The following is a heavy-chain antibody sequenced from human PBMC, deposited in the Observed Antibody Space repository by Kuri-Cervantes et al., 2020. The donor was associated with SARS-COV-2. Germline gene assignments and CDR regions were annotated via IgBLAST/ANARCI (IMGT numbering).Heavy chain of an antibody. CDR3: AFPISGWYGGAFDI. Sequence: GESLKISCAASGFTFSSYWMHWVRQAPGKGLVWVSRINSDGSSTSYADSVKGRFTISRDNAENTLYLQMNSLRAEDTAVYYCAFPISGWYGGAFDIWGQGTMVTVSS. D-gene: IGHD6-19*01. V-gene: IGHV3-74*01. CDR2: INSDGSST. J-gene: IGHJ3*02. CDR1: GFTFSSYW.